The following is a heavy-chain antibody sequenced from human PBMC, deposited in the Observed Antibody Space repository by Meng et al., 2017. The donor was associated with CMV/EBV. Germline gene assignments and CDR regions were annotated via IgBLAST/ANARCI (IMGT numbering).Heavy chain of an antibody. J-gene: IGHJ1*01. CDR2: NNPSRRGT. CDR1: YTVPGDD. Sequence: YTVPGDDRNWGPRAPRRGLEGMGWNNPSRRGTSSGQKCKDRVTMTRDTSINLAYMELSALRADDTDVYYNARVPDTIFGVVIKTFEHWGQGTLVTVSS. V-gene: IGHV1-2*02. D-gene: IGHD3-3*01. CDR3: ARVPDTIFGVVIKTFEH.